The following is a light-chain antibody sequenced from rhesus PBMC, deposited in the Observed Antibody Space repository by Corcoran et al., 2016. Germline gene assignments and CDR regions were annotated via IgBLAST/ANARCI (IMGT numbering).Light chain of an antibody. CDR2: KAS. V-gene: IGKV1-21*01. J-gene: IGKJ1*01. Sequence: DIQMTQSPSSLSASVGDRVTITCRASQGISIWLAWYQPKPGNAPKRLIYKASPLQSGVPSRVTGSGAGTEFTLTISSLQPEDFATYYCQQHDSAPRTFGQGTKVEIK. CDR3: QQHDSAPRT. CDR1: QGISIW.